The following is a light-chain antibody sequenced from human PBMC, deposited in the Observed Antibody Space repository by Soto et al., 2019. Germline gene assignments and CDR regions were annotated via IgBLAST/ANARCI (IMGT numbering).Light chain of an antibody. J-gene: IGLJ7*01. CDR3: CLYLGGTSV. CDR1: SGDVGNYNL. CDR2: EDD. Sequence: QSVLTQPASVSGSPGQSITISCSGVSGDVGNYNLVSWYQQYPGKAPALLIYEDDKRPSGVSNRFSGSKSDSMASLTISGLQAEDEADYYCCLYLGGTSVFGGGTQLTVL. V-gene: IGLV2-23*01.